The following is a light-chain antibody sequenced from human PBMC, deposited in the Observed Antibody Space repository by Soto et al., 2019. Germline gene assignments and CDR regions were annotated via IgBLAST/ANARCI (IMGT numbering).Light chain of an antibody. CDR2: DVS. Sequence: QSVLTQPRSVSGSPGQSVTISCTGTSSDVGGYNYVSWYQQHPGKAPKLIIYDVSKRPSGVPDRFSGSKSGNTASLTISGLQAEDEADYYCSSYTSSSTQVFGTGTKLTVL. CDR3: SSYTSSSTQV. CDR1: SSDVGGYNY. J-gene: IGLJ1*01. V-gene: IGLV2-11*01.